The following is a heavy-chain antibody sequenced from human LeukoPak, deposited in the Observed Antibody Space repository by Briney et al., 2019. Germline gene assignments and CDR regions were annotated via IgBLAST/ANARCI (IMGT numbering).Heavy chain of an antibody. CDR2: IYYSGST. CDR3: ASTHYYDSSGYYGDAFDI. Sequence: SETLSLTCTVSGGSISSGGYYWSWIRQHPGKGLEWIGHIYYSGSTYYNPSLKSRVTISVDTSKNQFSLKLSSVTAADTAVYYCASTHYYDSSGYYGDAFDIWGQGTMVTVSS. CDR1: GGSISSGGYY. V-gene: IGHV4-31*03. J-gene: IGHJ3*02. D-gene: IGHD3-22*01.